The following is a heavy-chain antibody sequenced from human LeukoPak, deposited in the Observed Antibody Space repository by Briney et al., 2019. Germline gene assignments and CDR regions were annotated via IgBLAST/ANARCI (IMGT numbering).Heavy chain of an antibody. CDR1: GYSFTSYW. D-gene: IGHD2-2*01. J-gene: IGHJ3*02. Sequence: GESLKISCKGSGYSFTSYWIGWVRQMAGKGLECMGIIYPVDADTRYSPSFQGQVTISADKSISTAYLQWSSLKASDTAMYYCATERFDCSSTSCYFDDAFDIWGQGTMVTVSS. V-gene: IGHV5-51*01. CDR2: IYPVDADT. CDR3: ATERFDCSSTSCYFDDAFDI.